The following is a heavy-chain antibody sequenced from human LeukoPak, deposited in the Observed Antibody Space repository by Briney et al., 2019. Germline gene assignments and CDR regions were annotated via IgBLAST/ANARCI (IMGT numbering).Heavy chain of an antibody. CDR2: ISGSGGST. Sequence: PGGFLRLSCAASGFTFSSYAMSWVRQAPGKGLEWVSAISGSGGSTYYADSVKGRFTISRDNSKNTLYLQMNSLRAEDTAVYYCAIPRDGYSFDFDYWGQGTLVTVSS. J-gene: IGHJ4*02. CDR1: GFTFSSYA. D-gene: IGHD5-24*01. V-gene: IGHV3-23*01. CDR3: AIPRDGYSFDFDY.